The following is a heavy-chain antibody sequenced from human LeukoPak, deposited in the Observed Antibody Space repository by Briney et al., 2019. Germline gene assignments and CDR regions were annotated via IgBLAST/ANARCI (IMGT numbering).Heavy chain of an antibody. CDR1: GYSISSGYY. D-gene: IGHD3-9*01. Sequence: SETLSLTCTVSGYSISSGYYWGWIRQPPGKGLEWIGSIYHSGSTYYNPSLKNRATISVDTYKNQFSLKLSSVTAADTAVYYCARDAGRYFDWFNIDAFDIWGQGTLVTVSS. J-gene: IGHJ4*02. V-gene: IGHV4-38-2*02. CDR2: IYHSGST. CDR3: ARDAGRYFDWFNIDAFDI.